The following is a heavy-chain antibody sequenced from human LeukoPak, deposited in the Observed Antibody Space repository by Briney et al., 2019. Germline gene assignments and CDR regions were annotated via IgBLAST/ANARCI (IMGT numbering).Heavy chain of an antibody. V-gene: IGHV3-23*01. CDR1: GFTFSSYA. CDR3: AKISAFFDY. CDR2: ISCSGGST. Sequence: GVSRRLSCAASGFTFSSYAMSWVRHAPGKGLEWASAISCSGGSTFYADSVKGRFTISRENSKNTLYLQMNSLIAEETAVYYCAKISAFFDYWGQGTLVTVSS. J-gene: IGHJ4*02. D-gene: IGHD1-26*01.